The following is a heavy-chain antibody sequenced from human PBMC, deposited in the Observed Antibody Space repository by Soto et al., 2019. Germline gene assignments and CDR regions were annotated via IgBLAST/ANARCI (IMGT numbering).Heavy chain of an antibody. Sequence: GSLRLSCAVSGFTFSSYSMSWVRQAPGKGLEWVSSISTTNNYIYYADSVKGRFTISRDNARNSLYLQMNSLRAEDTAVYYWARDRQQWLVHGCFDPWGQGTLVTVSS. CDR3: ARDRQQWLVHGCFDP. CDR1: GFTFSSYS. V-gene: IGHV3-21*01. D-gene: IGHD6-19*01. J-gene: IGHJ5*02. CDR2: ISTTNNYI.